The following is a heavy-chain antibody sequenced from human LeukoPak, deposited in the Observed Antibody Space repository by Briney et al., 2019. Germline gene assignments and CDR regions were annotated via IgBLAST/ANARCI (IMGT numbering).Heavy chain of an antibody. D-gene: IGHD3-9*01. CDR2: ISAYNGNT. V-gene: IGHV1-18*01. Sequence: ASVKVSCKASGYTFTSYGISWVRQAPGQGLEWMGWISAYNGNTNYAQKLQGRVTMTTDTSTSTAYMELRSLRSDDTAVYYCARGLTYYGILTGYYGLYFDYWGQGTLVTVSS. CDR3: ARGLTYYGILTGYYGLYFDY. CDR1: GYTFTSYG. J-gene: IGHJ4*02.